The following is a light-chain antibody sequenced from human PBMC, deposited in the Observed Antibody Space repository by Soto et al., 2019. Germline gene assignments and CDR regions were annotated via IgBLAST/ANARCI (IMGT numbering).Light chain of an antibody. CDR2: VNSDGSH. J-gene: IGLJ3*02. CDR3: QTWSTDIRV. V-gene: IGLV4-69*01. CDR1: SGHNSYA. Sequence: QSVLTQSPSASASLGASVKLTCTLSSGHNSYAIAWHQQQPEKGPRYLMKVNSDGSHSKGDGIPDRFSVSSSGAERYLTISSLQSEDEADYYCQTWSTDIRVFGGGTKLTVL.